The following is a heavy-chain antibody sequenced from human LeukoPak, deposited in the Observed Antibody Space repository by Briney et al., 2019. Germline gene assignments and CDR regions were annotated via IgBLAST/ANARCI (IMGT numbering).Heavy chain of an antibody. D-gene: IGHD3-10*01. CDR3: ARPADRGHYNWFDP. Sequence: GGSLRLSCAASGFTFSSYSMNWVRQAPGKGLEWVANIKQDGSEKDYVDSVKGRFTISRDNAKNSLYLQMNSLRAEDTAVYYCARPADRGHYNWFDPWGQGTLVTVSS. J-gene: IGHJ5*02. V-gene: IGHV3-7*04. CDR1: GFTFSSYS. CDR2: IKQDGSEK.